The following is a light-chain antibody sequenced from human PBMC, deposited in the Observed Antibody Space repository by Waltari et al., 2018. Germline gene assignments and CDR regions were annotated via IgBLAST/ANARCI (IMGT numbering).Light chain of an antibody. CDR1: SSNIGKNS. CDR3: AVWDDSLDGVV. Sequence: QSVLTQPPSASGTPGQRVTISCSGSSSNIGKNSVNWNQQLPGPAPKPLIYANDQRPSGVPDRFSGSKSGSSASLAISGLQSEDEADYYCAVWDDSLDGVVFGGGTKLTVL. CDR2: AND. V-gene: IGLV1-44*01. J-gene: IGLJ2*01.